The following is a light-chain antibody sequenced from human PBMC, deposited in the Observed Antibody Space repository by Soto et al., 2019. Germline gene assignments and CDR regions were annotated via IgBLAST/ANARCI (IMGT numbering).Light chain of an antibody. Sequence: QSFLTQPPSVSAAAGQKVTISCSGSSSNIGNNYVSWYQQLPGTAPKLLIYDNNKRPSGIPDRFSGSKSGTSATLGITGLQTGDEADYYCGTWDSSLSAGVFGGGTKVTVL. V-gene: IGLV1-51*01. CDR2: DNN. J-gene: IGLJ2*01. CDR3: GTWDSSLSAGV. CDR1: SSNIGNNY.